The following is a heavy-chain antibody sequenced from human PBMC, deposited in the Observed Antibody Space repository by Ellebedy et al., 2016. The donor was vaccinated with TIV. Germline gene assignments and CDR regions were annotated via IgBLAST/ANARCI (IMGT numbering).Heavy chain of an antibody. CDR1: GGSLNGFH. Sequence: SETLSLTXTVSGGSLNGFHWSWIRQTPGKGLEWIGYISYSGITSYNPSLKSRVIISVDTSKNQFSLNLSSVTAADTAVYYCAKLGNPAQAAAATGSWGQGTLVTVSS. CDR2: ISYSGIT. CDR3: AKLGNPAQAAAATGS. J-gene: IGHJ5*02. D-gene: IGHD6-13*01. V-gene: IGHV4-59*01.